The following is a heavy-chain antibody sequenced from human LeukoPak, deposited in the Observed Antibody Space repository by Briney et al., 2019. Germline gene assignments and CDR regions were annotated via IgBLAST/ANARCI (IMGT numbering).Heavy chain of an antibody. CDR3: PRATLQQLLFDY. V-gene: IGHV4-34*01. Sequence: SETLSLTCAVYGGSVSGYYWSWIRQPPGKGLEWIGEINHSGSTNYNPSLKSRVTISVDTSKNQFSLKLSSVTAAYTAVYYCPRATLQQLLFDYWGQGSLVTVSS. D-gene: IGHD6-13*01. CDR1: GGSVSGYY. J-gene: IGHJ4*02. CDR2: INHSGST.